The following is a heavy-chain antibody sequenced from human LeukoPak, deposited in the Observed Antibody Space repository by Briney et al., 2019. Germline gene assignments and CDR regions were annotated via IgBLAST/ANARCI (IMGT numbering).Heavy chain of an antibody. CDR2: INHSGST. Sequence: SETLSLTCAVYGGSFSGYYWSWIRQPPGKGLEWIGEINHSGSTNYNPSLKSRVTISVDTSKNQFSLKLSSVTAADTAVYYCARVGGSYFDYWGQGILVTVSS. CDR1: GGSFSGYY. V-gene: IGHV4-34*01. CDR3: ARVGGSYFDY. D-gene: IGHD3-16*01. J-gene: IGHJ4*02.